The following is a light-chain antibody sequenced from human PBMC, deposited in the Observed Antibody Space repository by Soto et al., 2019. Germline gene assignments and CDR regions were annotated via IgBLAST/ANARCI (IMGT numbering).Light chain of an antibody. J-gene: IGLJ7*01. CDR1: SSDVGAYDY. V-gene: IGLV2-8*01. Sequence: HCSLTQPPSSSVSPGQSVTISCTGTSSDVGAYDYVCWYQQHPGKAPKLMIYEVNKRPSGVPDRFSGSKSGNTASLTVSGLQAGDEADYYCSSFAANDNVVFGGGTQLNVL. CDR3: SSFAANDNVV. CDR2: EVN.